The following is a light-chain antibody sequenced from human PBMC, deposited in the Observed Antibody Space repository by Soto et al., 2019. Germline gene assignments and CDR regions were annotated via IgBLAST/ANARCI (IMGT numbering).Light chain of an antibody. CDR3: SSYTSSSTLSV. J-gene: IGLJ1*01. CDR1: SSDVGGYDY. V-gene: IGLV2-14*03. Sequence: QSVLTQPASVSRSPGQSITVSCTGTSSDVGGYDYVSWYQQHPGRAPKLMIYDVTYRPSGVSSRFSGSKSGNTASLTISGLQAEDEADYYCSSYTSSSTLSVFGTGTKLTVL. CDR2: DVT.